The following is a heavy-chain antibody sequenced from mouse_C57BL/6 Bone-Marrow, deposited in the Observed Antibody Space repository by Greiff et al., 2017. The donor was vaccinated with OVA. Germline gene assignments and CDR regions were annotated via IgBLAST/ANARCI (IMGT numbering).Heavy chain of an antibody. Sequence: EVKLVESGGGLVQPGGSMKLSCVASGFTFSNYWMNWVRQSPEKGLEWVAQIRLKSDNYATHYAESVKGRFTISRDDSKSSVYLQMNNLRAEDTGIYYCTVNYYGSSGYFDYWGQGTTLTVSS. CDR3: TVNYYGSSGYFDY. J-gene: IGHJ2*01. CDR1: GFTFSNYW. V-gene: IGHV6-3*01. D-gene: IGHD1-1*01. CDR2: IRLKSDNYAT.